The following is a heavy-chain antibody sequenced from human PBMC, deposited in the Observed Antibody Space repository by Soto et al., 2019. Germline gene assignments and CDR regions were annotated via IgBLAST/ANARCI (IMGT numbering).Heavy chain of an antibody. Sequence: QVQLVQSGAEVKKPGASVKVSCKASGYTFTSYAMHWVRQAPGQRLEWMGWINAGNGNTKYSQKFQGRVTITRDTSASTAYMELSSLRSEDTAVYYCARVRLMGYSYDGPFDYWGQGTLVTVSS. J-gene: IGHJ4*02. CDR2: INAGNGNT. D-gene: IGHD5-18*01. CDR3: ARVRLMGYSYDGPFDY. CDR1: GYTFTSYA. V-gene: IGHV1-3*01.